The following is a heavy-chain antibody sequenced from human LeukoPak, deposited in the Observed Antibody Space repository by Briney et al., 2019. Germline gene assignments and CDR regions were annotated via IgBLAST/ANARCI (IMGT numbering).Heavy chain of an antibody. CDR3: TRQHCSGGSCSYVDY. Sequence: GGSLRLSCAASGFTFRTYAMNWVRQAPGKGLEWVSGISGSGGSTYYADSVKGRFTISRDNSKNTLYLQMNSLRAEDTAVYYCTRQHCSGGSCSYVDYWGQGTLVTVSS. V-gene: IGHV3-23*01. J-gene: IGHJ4*02. CDR2: ISGSGGST. CDR1: GFTFRTYA. D-gene: IGHD2-15*01.